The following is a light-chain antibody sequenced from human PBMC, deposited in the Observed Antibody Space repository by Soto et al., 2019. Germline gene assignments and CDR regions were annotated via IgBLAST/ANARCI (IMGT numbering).Light chain of an antibody. CDR3: QHYNNWALT. CDR2: GAS. J-gene: IGKJ4*01. Sequence: EIVVTQSPATLSLSPGQRATLSCRTSQNINNKLVWYQQKPGQAPRLLIYGASTRATGIPARFSGSGSGTEFTLTFSSLQSEDFAVYSCQHYNNWALTFGGGTKVEIK. V-gene: IGKV3-15*01. CDR1: QNINNK.